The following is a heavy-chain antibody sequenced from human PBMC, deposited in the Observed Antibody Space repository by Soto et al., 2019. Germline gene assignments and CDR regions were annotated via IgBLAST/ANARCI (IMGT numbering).Heavy chain of an antibody. CDR3: ARDTKPYYFDY. J-gene: IGHJ4*02. D-gene: IGHD1-1*01. Sequence: EVQLVESGGGLVQPGGSLRLSCAASGFSFSDYAMNWVRQAPGKGLQWLSYISFRGDIIFYADSMKGRFTVSRDNAKNSLYLQMNSLRAEDTAVYYCARDTKPYYFDYWGQGTLVTVSS. CDR2: ISFRGDII. CDR1: GFSFSDYA. V-gene: IGHV3-48*01.